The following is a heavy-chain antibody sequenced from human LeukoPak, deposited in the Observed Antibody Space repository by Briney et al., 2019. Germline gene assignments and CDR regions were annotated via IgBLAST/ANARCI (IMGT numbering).Heavy chain of an antibody. Sequence: GRSLRLSCVASGFTFSSYGMSWVRQAPGKGLEWVSAISGSGGKTYNADSVKGRFTISRDNSRKTLYLQMNSLRAEDTAVYYCAKDGGSYQFDFWGQGTLVTVSS. D-gene: IGHD1-26*01. CDR2: ISGSGGKT. CDR3: AKDGGSYQFDF. CDR1: GFTFSSYG. V-gene: IGHV3-23*01. J-gene: IGHJ4*02.